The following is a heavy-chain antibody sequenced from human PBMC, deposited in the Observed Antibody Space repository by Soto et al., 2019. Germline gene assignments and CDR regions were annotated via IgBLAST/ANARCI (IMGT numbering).Heavy chain of an antibody. Sequence: GGSLRISCVASGFTFSNYPMHWVRQAPGKGLEYVSAINNNGGSTYYADSVKGRFTISRDNSKNTLYLQMGSLRAEDTAVYYCARDGSSGWLDYWGQGTLVTVSS. D-gene: IGHD6-19*01. J-gene: IGHJ4*02. CDR2: INNNGGST. V-gene: IGHV3-64*02. CDR1: GFTFSNYP. CDR3: ARDGSSGWLDY.